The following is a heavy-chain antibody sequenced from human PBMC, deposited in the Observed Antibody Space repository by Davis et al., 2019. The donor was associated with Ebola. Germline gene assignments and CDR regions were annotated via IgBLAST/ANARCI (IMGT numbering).Heavy chain of an antibody. CDR2: ISSSSSYI. D-gene: IGHD3-3*01. V-gene: IGHV3-21*01. CDR1: GFTFSSYS. J-gene: IGHJ6*02. Sequence: GESLKISCAASGFTFSSYSMNWVRQAPGKGLEWVSSISSSSSYIYYADSVKGRFTISRDNAKNSLYLQMNSLRAEDTAVYYCARSGGFTIFYYGMDVWGQGTTVTVSS. CDR3: ARSGGFTIFYYGMDV.